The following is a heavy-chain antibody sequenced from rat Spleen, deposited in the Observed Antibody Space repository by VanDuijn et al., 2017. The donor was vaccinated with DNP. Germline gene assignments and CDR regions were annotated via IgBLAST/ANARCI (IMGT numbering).Heavy chain of an antibody. V-gene: IGHV5-7*01. CDR3: ARLRLEWEVRAMDA. CDR1: GFTFSNYD. CDR2: ISYDGSST. D-gene: IGHD1-1*01. J-gene: IGHJ4*01. Sequence: EVQLVESGGGLVQPGRSMKLSCAASGFTFSNYDMAWVRQAPKKGLEWVATISYDGSSTYYRDSVKGRFTISRDNAKSTLYLQMDSLRSEDTATYYCARLRLEWEVRAMDAWGQGTSVTVSS.